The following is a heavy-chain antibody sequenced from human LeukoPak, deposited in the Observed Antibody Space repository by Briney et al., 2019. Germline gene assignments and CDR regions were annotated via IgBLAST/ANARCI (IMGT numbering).Heavy chain of an antibody. CDR1: GGSIYSHY. Sequence: PSETLSLTCGVSGGSIYSHYWGWIRQPPGKGLEWIGDIYYKGNTNYNPSLKSRVTISLDTSKNHLSLTLTSVVAADTAIYYCMRRDTGWNYSYYWGQGVLVTVSS. D-gene: IGHD6-19*01. V-gene: IGHV4-59*08. J-gene: IGHJ4*02. CDR2: IYYKGNT. CDR3: MRRDTGWNYSYY.